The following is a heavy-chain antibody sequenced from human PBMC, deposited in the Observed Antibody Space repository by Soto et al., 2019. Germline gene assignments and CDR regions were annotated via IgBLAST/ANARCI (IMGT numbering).Heavy chain of an antibody. D-gene: IGHD2-15*01. Sequence: ASVQVSCEASAYTFTSYAMHWVRQAPGQRLEWMGWINAGNGNTKYSQKFQGRVTITRDTSASTAYMELSSLRSEDTAVYYCARDGAGVVAATGLDVWGQGTTVTVSS. J-gene: IGHJ6*02. CDR3: ARDGAGVVAATGLDV. CDR1: AYTFTSYA. V-gene: IGHV1-3*01. CDR2: INAGNGNT.